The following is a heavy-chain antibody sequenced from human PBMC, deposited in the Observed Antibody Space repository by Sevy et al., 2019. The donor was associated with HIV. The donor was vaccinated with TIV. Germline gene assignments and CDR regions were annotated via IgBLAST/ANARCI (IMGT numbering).Heavy chain of an antibody. J-gene: IGHJ4*02. V-gene: IGHV3-48*01. Sequence: GGSLRLSCAASGFIFSNYYMTWVRQAPGKGLEWVSYISDRSDTISYADSVKGRFTISRDNAKNALYLQMSSLRGEDTAGYYCARVRDRYCSGGSCYYGYFFDYWGQRTLVTVSS. CDR3: ARVRDRYCSGGSCYYGYFFDY. D-gene: IGHD2-15*01. CDR1: GFIFSNYY. CDR2: ISDRSDTI.